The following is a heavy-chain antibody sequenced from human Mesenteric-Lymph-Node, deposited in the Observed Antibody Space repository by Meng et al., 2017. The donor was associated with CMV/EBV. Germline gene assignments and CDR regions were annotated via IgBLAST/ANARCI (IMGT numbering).Heavy chain of an antibody. D-gene: IGHD2-2*01. CDR2: ISYDGSNK. V-gene: IGHV3-30*19. CDR1: GFTLSSYG. J-gene: IGHJ4*02. CDR3: ARADCSSTSCSLFDY. Sequence: GESLKISCEAFGFTLSSYGVHWVRQAPGKGLEWVAVISYDGSNKYYADSVKGRFTISRDNSKNTLFLQMNSLRAEDTAVYYCARADCSSTSCSLFDYWGQGTLVTVSS.